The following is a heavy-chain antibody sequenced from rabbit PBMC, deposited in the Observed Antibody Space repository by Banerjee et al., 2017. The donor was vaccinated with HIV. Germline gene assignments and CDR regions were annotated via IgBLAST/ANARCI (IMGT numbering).Heavy chain of an antibody. Sequence: QSLEESGGDLVKPEGSLTLTCTASGFSFSNGYVMCWVRQAPGKGLEWIACIDAGDNGDTYYASWAKGRFTISKTSSTTVTLQMTSLTAADTATYFCARDLAGVTGWNFNLWGPGTLVTV. CDR2: IDAGDNGDT. V-gene: IGHV1S40*01. CDR1: GFSFSNGYV. J-gene: IGHJ4*01. CDR3: ARDLAGVTGWNFNL. D-gene: IGHD4-1*01.